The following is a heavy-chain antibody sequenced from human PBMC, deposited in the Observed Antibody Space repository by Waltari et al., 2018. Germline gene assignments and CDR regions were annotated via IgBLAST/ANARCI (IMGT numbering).Heavy chain of an antibody. CDR3: ARDTGEYRVLDY. J-gene: IGHJ4*02. CDR1: GFPFVDYA. D-gene: IGHD4-17*01. CDR2: ITWDSDNI. V-gene: IGHV3-9*01. Sequence: EVQLVESGGGLVQPGESLTLSCAASGFPFVDYALHWVRQRPGKGLEWVSGITWDSDNIDYADSVRGRFSISRDNAQSILFLTMNSLKPEDTALYFCARDTGEYRVLDYWGQGTLVTVSS.